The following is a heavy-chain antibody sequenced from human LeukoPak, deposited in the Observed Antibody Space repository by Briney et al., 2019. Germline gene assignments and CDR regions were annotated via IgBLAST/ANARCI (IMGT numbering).Heavy chain of an antibody. V-gene: IGHV3-23*01. D-gene: IGHD6-19*01. CDR3: ATKGVPIGSGWYAY. J-gene: IGHJ4*02. CDR2: ISGSGGST. CDR1: GFTFSSYA. Sequence: GGSLRLSCAVSGFTFSSYAMSWVRQAPGKGLKWVSAISGSGGSTYYADSVKGRFTISRDNSKSTLYLQMNSLRAEDTAVYYCATKGVPIGSGWYAYWGQGTLVTVSS.